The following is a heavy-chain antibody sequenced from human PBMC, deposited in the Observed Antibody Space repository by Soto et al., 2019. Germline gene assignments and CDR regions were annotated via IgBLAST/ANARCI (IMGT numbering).Heavy chain of an antibody. CDR2: IKSKTDGGTT. CDR3: TTGYCSSTSCSAYDFWSGYYNGVIYYYGMDV. V-gene: IGHV3-15*01. D-gene: IGHD2-2*01. J-gene: IGHJ6*02. CDR1: GFTFSNAW. Sequence: GGSLRLSCAASGFTFSNAWMSWVRQAPGKGLEWVGRIKSKTDGGTTDYAAPVKGRFTISRDDSKNTLYLQMNSLKTEDTAVYYCTTGYCSSTSCSAYDFWSGYYNGVIYYYGMDVWGQGTTVTVSS.